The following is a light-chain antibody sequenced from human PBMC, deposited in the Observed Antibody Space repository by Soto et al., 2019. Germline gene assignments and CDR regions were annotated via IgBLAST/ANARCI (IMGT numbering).Light chain of an antibody. Sequence: DIKMTQSPSTLSASVGDRVTITCRASQSISSWLAWYQQKPGKAPNLLIYKASSLESGVPSRFSGSGSGTEFTLTISSLQPDDFATYYCQQYNSYPLIFGGGTKVEIK. CDR1: QSISSW. V-gene: IGKV1-5*03. CDR2: KAS. J-gene: IGKJ4*01. CDR3: QQYNSYPLI.